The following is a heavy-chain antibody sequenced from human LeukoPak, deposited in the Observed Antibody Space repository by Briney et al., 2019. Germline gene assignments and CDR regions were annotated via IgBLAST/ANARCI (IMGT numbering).Heavy chain of an antibody. V-gene: IGHV3-7*01. D-gene: IGHD5-24*01. J-gene: IGHJ4*02. CDR3: ARAGVEMATILNY. CDR2: IKQDGSEK. Sequence: GGSLRLSCAASGFTFSSYWMSWVRQAPGKGLEWVANIKQDGSEKYYVDSVKGRFTISRDNAKNSPYLQMNSLRAEDTAVYYCARAGVEMATILNYWGQGTLVTVSS. CDR1: GFTFSSYW.